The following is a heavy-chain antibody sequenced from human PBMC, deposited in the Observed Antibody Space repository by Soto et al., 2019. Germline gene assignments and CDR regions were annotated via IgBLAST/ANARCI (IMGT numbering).Heavy chain of an antibody. CDR1: GLTFSSYW. D-gene: IGHD3-10*01. CDR2: IKQDGSEQ. J-gene: IGHJ4*02. CDR3: ATSRSFDY. Sequence: LRLSCAASGLTFSSYWMSWVRQVPGKGLEWVANIKQDGSEQYYVDSVMGRFTISRDNAKNSLYLQMNSLRAEDTAVYYCATSRSFDYWGQGALVTVSS. V-gene: IGHV3-7*02.